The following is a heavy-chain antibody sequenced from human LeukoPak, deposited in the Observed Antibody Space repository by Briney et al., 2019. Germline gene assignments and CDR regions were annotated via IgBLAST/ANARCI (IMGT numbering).Heavy chain of an antibody. CDR2: VSWNNNNI. CDR1: GFTFDDYA. Sequence: GGSLRLSCAASGFTFDDYAMHWVRQAPGKGLEWVSGVSWNNNNIGYADSVKGRFTISRDNAKNSLYLQMNSLRAEDTAVYYCARDLLNYYDSSGHEYWGQGTLVTVSS. J-gene: IGHJ4*02. CDR3: ARDLLNYYDSSGHEY. D-gene: IGHD3-22*01. V-gene: IGHV3-9*01.